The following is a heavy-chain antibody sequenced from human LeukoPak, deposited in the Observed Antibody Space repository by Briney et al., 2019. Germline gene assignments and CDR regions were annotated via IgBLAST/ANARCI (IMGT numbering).Heavy chain of an antibody. CDR1: GFTFSSYS. CDR2: ISSSSSYI. J-gene: IGHJ3*02. V-gene: IGHV3-21*01. D-gene: IGHD2-2*01. CDR3: AREPAPDCSRPSCYGYAFDI. Sequence: GGSLRLSCAASGFTFSSYSMNWVRQAPGKGLEWVSSISSSSSYIYYADSVKGRFTISRDNAKNSLYLQMNSLRAEDTAVYYCAREPAPDCSRPSCYGYAFDIWGQGTMVTVSS.